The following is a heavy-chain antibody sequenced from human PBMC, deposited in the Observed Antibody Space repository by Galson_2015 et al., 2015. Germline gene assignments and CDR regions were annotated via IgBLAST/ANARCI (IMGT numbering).Heavy chain of an antibody. V-gene: IGHV3-15*01. J-gene: IGHJ2*01. CDR2: IKSKTDGGTT. CDR1: GFTFSNAW. CDR3: TTADPDIYWYFDL. D-gene: IGHD3-9*01. Sequence: SLRLSCAASGFTFSNAWMNWVRQAPGKGLEWVGRIKSKTDGGTTDYAAPVKGRFTISRDDSKNTLYLQMNSLKTEDTAVYYCTTADPDIYWYFDLWGRGTLVTVSS.